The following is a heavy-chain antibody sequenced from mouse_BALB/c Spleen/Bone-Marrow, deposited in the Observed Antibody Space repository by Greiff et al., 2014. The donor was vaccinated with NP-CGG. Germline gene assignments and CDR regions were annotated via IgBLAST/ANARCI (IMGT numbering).Heavy chain of an antibody. CDR1: GYSFTGYF. CDR2: INPYNGDT. V-gene: IGHV1-37*01. CDR3: GGVTTVVAKNYYYAMDY. J-gene: IGHJ4*01. D-gene: IGHD1-1*01. Sequence: VQLKESGPELVKPGASVKISCKASGYSFTGYFMNWVKQSHGKSLEWIGRINPYNGDTFYNQKFKGKATLTVDKSSSTAHMELLSLTSEDSAVYYRGGVTTVVAKNYYYAMDYWGQGTSVTVSS.